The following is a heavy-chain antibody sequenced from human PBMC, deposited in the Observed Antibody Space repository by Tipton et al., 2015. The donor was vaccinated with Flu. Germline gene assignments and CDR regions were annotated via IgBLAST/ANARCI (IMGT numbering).Heavy chain of an antibody. CDR1: GFTFSSYW. D-gene: IGHD5/OR15-5a*01. J-gene: IGHJ5*02. V-gene: IGHV3-74*01. CDR2: INSDGSST. Sequence: SLRLSCVGSGFTFSSYWMHWVRQSPGKGLVWVSRINSDGSSTSYADSVQGRFTIARVNAKNTLYLQMNSLRAEDTALYYCASTSTMTRNWFDPWGQGTLVTVSS. CDR3: ASTSTMTRNWFDP.